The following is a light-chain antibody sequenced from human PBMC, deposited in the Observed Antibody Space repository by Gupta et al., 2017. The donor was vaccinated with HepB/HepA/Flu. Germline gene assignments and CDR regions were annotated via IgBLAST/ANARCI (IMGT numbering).Light chain of an antibody. CDR1: QDISKY. V-gene: IGKV1-33*01. Sequence: DIQMTQSPSSLSASVGDRVTIACQASQDISKYLNWYQQKPGKAPKLLIYEASNLETGVPSRFSGSGSGTDFTFTISSLQPEDIATYYCQQYDNLPLTFGGGTKVEIK. CDR3: QQYDNLPLT. J-gene: IGKJ4*01. CDR2: EAS.